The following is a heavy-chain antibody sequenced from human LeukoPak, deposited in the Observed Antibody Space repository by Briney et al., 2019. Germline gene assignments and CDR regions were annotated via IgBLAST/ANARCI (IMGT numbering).Heavy chain of an antibody. V-gene: IGHV1-24*01. CDR1: GYSLSDLS. Sequence: GASVKVSCKISGYSLSDLSIHWVREAPGEGLEWMGGFDSENNKMVYSQKFQGRVTMTEDTSADTASMELTSLRSEDKAVCFCATDRVYRSSGRSWGFFDYWGQGTLVIVSS. CDR3: ATDRVYRSSGRSWGFFDY. J-gene: IGHJ4*02. CDR2: FDSENNKM. D-gene: IGHD6-19*01.